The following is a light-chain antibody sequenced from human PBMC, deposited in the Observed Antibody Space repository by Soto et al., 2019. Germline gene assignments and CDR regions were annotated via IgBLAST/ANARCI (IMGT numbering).Light chain of an antibody. Sequence: DFQRTQSPSSLSASVGDRVTITCQASQDINNYLNWYQQKPGKAPKLLIYDASNLETGVPSRFSGSGSGTDFTFTISSLQPEDIATYYCQQYDNLPLTFGQGTKVEIK. V-gene: IGKV1-33*01. CDR2: DAS. J-gene: IGKJ4*02. CDR3: QQYDNLPLT. CDR1: QDINNY.